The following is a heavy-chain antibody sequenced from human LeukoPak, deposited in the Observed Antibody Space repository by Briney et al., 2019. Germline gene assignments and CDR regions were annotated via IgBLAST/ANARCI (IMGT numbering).Heavy chain of an antibody. CDR2: IYHSGST. V-gene: IGHV4-38-2*02. CDR3: ASTPIAAAGLFDY. Sequence: SETLSLTCTVSGYSISSGYYWGWIRQPPGKGLEWIGSIYHSGSTYYNPSLKSRVTISVDTSKNQFSLKLSSVTAADTAVYYCASTPIAAAGLFDYWAREPWSPSPQ. J-gene: IGHJ4*02. CDR1: GYSISSGYY. D-gene: IGHD6-13*01.